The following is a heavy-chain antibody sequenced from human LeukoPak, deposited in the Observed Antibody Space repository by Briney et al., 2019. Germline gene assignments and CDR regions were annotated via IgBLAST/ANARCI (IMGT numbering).Heavy chain of an antibody. CDR3: AGFVSAVYYYYYYMDV. J-gene: IGHJ6*03. D-gene: IGHD2/OR15-2a*01. V-gene: IGHV4-30-4*01. CDR2: IYYSGST. CDR1: GGSISTGDYY. Sequence: SETLSLTCTVSGGSISTGDYYWSWIRQPPGKGLEWIGYIYYSGSTYYNPSLKSRVTISVDTSKNQFSLKLSSVTAADTAVYYCAGFVSAVYYYYYYMDVWGKGTTVTVSS.